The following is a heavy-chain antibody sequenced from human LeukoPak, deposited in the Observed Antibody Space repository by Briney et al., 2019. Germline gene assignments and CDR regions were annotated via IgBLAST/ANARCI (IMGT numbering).Heavy chain of an antibody. J-gene: IGHJ4*02. Sequence: GGSLRLSCAASGFTFSSYWMSWVRQAPGKGLEWVAVISYDGTDKYYADSVKGRFTISRDNSKNTFYLQMNSLTAEDTAVYYCVRVESYDRDDYYRPFDCWGQGTLVTVSS. CDR2: ISYDGTDK. D-gene: IGHD3-22*01. V-gene: IGHV3-30*03. CDR3: VRVESYDRDDYYRPFDC. CDR1: GFTFSSYW.